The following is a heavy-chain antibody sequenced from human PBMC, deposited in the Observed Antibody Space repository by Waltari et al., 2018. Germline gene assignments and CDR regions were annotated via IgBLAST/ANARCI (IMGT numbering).Heavy chain of an antibody. CDR2: ISAEQGNK. CDR1: GYTFTSYG. J-gene: IGHJ4*02. Sequence: QVQLVQSGAEVKKPGASVKVSCKASGYTFTSYGISWVRQAPGQGLEWMGWISAEQGNKNSEQKLQGRVTMTTDTSTSTAYRELRSLRSDDTAVYYCAREGGYSSSSGGYYFDYWGQGTLVTVSS. D-gene: IGHD6-6*01. V-gene: IGHV1-18*01. CDR3: AREGGYSSSSGGYYFDY.